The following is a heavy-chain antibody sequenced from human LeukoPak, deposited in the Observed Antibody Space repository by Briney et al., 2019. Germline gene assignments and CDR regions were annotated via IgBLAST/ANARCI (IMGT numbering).Heavy chain of an antibody. CDR1: GYIFTSCW. J-gene: IGHJ4*02. D-gene: IGHD3-16*02. CDR2: IFPGDSDT. Sequence: GESLKISCKGSGYIFTSCWIGWVRQMPGKGLEWMGIIFPGDSDTRYSPSFQGQVTISADKSISTAYLQWSSLKASDTAMYYCARGVMITFGGVIVSEYYFDYWGQGTLVTVSS. CDR3: ARGVMITFGGVIVSEYYFDY. V-gene: IGHV5-51*01.